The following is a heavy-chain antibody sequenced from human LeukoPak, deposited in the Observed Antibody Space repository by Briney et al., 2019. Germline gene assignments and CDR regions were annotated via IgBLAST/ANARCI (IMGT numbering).Heavy chain of an antibody. V-gene: IGHV3-30*18. CDR2: ISYDGSNK. Sequence: GGSLRLSCAASGFTFSSYGMHWVRQAPGKGLEWVAVISYDGSNKYYADSVKGRFTISRDNSKNTLYLQMNSLRAEHTAVYYCAKDRQGGGDCLDYWGQGTLVTVSS. CDR1: GFTFSSYG. CDR3: AKDRQGGGDCLDY. J-gene: IGHJ4*02. D-gene: IGHD2-21*02.